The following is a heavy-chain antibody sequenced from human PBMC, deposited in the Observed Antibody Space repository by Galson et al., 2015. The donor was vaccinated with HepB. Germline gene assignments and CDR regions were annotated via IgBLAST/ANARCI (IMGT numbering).Heavy chain of an antibody. J-gene: IGHJ4*02. Sequence: SLRLSCAASGFTFSSYAMHWVRQAPGKGLEWVAVISYDGSNKYYADSVKGRFTISRDNSKNTLYLQMNSLRAEDTAVYYCAREFRSYGVGFDYWGQGTLVTVSS. D-gene: IGHD1-26*01. CDR1: GFTFSSYA. CDR3: AREFRSYGVGFDY. CDR2: ISYDGSNK. V-gene: IGHV3-30-3*01.